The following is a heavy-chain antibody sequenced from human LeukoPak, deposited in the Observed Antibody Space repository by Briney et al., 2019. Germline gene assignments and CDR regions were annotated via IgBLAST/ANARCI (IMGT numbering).Heavy chain of an antibody. D-gene: IGHD3-10*01. J-gene: IGHJ4*02. V-gene: IGHV3-21*01. CDR3: ARAPYYYGSGILFYFDY. CDR1: GFTFSSYS. Sequence: GGSLRLSCAASGFTFSSYSMNWVRQAPGKGLEWVSSISSSSSYIYYADSVKGRFTISRDNAKNSLYLQMNSLRAEDTAVYHCARAPYYYGSGILFYFDYWGQGTLVTVSS. CDR2: ISSSSSYI.